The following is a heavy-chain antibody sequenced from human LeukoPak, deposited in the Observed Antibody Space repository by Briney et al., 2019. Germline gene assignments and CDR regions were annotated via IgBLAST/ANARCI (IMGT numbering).Heavy chain of an antibody. Sequence: PSETLSLTCTVSGGSISSGGYYWSWIRQHPGKGLEWIGYIYYSGSTYYNPSLKSRVTISVDTSKNQFSLKLSSVTAADTAVYYCARGRKVTGVYFDYWGQGTLVTVSS. CDR3: ARGRKVTGVYFDY. D-gene: IGHD1-14*01. CDR1: GGSISSGGYY. V-gene: IGHV4-31*03. J-gene: IGHJ4*02. CDR2: IYYSGST.